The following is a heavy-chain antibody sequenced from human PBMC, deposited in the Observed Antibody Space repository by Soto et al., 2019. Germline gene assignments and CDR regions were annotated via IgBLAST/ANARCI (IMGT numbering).Heavy chain of an antibody. CDR3: AKDGRTGYSSGLYYMDV. CDR2: LDQGGGEK. D-gene: IGHD6-19*01. V-gene: IGHV3-7*05. Sequence: GGSLRLSCAASEFSFSDYWMAWVRQAPGKGLEWVANLDQGGGEKHYGDSVKGRFTISRDNSKNSLYLQMNSLRAEDTAVYYCAKDGRTGYSSGLYYMDVWGKGTTVTVSS. CDR1: EFSFSDYW. J-gene: IGHJ6*03.